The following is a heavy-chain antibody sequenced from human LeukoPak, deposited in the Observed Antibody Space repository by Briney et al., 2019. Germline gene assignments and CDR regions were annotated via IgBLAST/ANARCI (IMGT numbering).Heavy chain of an antibody. D-gene: IGHD4-17*01. Sequence: GGSLRLSCAASGFTFSSYSMNWVRQAPGKGLEWVSSISSSSSYIYYADSVKGRFTISRDNAKNSLYLLMNSLRAEDTAVYYCARDNYGDWNYFDYWGQGTLVTVSS. CDR3: ARDNYGDWNYFDY. V-gene: IGHV3-21*01. CDR1: GFTFSSYS. CDR2: ISSSSSYI. J-gene: IGHJ4*02.